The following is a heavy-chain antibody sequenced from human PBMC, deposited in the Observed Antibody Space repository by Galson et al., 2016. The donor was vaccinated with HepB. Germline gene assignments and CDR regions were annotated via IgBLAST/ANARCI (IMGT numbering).Heavy chain of an antibody. Sequence: NTYFWGWIRQPPGKGLEWIASIYDSATTHHNPSLKSRVTISVDTSKNQFSLKLSSVTAADTAMYFCARAIPRGFAGTGWYYDLWGRGTPLTVSS. CDR2: IYDSATT. CDR3: ARAIPRGFAGTGWYYDL. J-gene: IGHJ2*01. CDR1: NTYF. V-gene: IGHV4-39*01. D-gene: IGHD6-13*01.